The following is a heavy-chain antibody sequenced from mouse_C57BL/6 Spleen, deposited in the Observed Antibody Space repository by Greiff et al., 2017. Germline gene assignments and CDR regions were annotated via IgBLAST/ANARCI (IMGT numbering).Heavy chain of an antibody. D-gene: IGHD1-1*01. CDR1: GYTFTSYW. Sequence: QVQLQQPGAELVRPGTSVKLSCKASGYTFTSYWMHWVKQRPGQGLEWIGVIDPSDSYTNYNQKFKGKATLTVDTSSSTAYMQLSSLTSEDSAVYYCARWYYGSSPLDYWGQGTTLTVSS. CDR2: IDPSDSYT. CDR3: ARWYYGSSPLDY. V-gene: IGHV1-59*01. J-gene: IGHJ2*01.